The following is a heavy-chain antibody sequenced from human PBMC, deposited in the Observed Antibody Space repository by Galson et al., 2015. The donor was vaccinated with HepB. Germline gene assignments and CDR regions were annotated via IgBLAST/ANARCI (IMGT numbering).Heavy chain of an antibody. CDR1: GFTVSSNY. CDR2: IYNGGST. D-gene: IGHD3-22*01. CDR3: VRVAYYYDRPEAFDI. Sequence: SLRLSCAASGFTVSSNYMSWVRQAPGKGLEWVSVIYNGGSTYYADSVKGRFTISRDNSKNTLYLQMNSLRAEDTAVYYCVRVAYYYDRPEAFDIWGQGTMVTVSS. V-gene: IGHV3-53*01. J-gene: IGHJ3*02.